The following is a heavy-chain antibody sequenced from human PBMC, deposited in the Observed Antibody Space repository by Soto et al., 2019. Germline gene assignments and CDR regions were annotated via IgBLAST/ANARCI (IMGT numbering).Heavy chain of an antibody. V-gene: IGHV4-4*07. CDR1: GGSLSSYY. D-gene: IGHD6-25*01. J-gene: IGHJ4*02. CDR3: ARTAAKSPTPFDY. CDR2: IYMSGIT. Sequence: QVQLQESGPGLVKPSETLSLTCNVSGGSLSSYYWSYIRQSAGKGLEWIGRIYMSGITDYNPSLKSRVTMSVDRSKNQFSLKVSSVTAADTAVYYCARTAAKSPTPFDYWSQGTLVTVSS.